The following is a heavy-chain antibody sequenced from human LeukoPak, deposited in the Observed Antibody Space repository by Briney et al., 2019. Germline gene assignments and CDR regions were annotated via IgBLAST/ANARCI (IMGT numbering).Heavy chain of an antibody. V-gene: IGHV3-48*04. CDR2: ISTSSSSI. CDR3: ARDRDWSFDH. D-gene: IGHD3/OR15-3a*01. CDR1: GFTFSSYS. Sequence: PGGSLRLSCAASGFTFSSYSMNWVRQAPGKGLEWVSYISTSSSSINYADSVKGRFTISRDNAKNSLYLEMNSLRVEDTAIYYCARDRDWSFDHWGQGTLVTVSS. J-gene: IGHJ4*02.